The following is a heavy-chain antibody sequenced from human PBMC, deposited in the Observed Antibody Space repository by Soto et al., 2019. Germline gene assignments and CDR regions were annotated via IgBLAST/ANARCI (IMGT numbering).Heavy chain of an antibody. CDR1: SGSVGSGSSY. Sequence: SATLSITCPVPSGSVGSGSSYWTWIGQAPGKGLEWIGSIDYSGNTNYNPSLKSAVIISVDTSKNQFSLRLTSVTAADTAVYYCAREPRPASRGIGAFDVWGQGTMVT. CDR2: IDYSGNT. CDR3: AREPRPASRGIGAFDV. J-gene: IGHJ3*01. V-gene: IGHV4-61*01. D-gene: IGHD1-1*01.